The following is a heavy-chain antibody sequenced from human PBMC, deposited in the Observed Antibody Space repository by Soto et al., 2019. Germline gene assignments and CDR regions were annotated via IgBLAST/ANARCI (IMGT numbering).Heavy chain of an antibody. CDR3: ARAKVIPQYFDY. CDR1: GGSISSGGYY. Sequence: SETLSLTCTVSGGSISSGGYYWSWIRQHPGKGLEWIGYIYYSGSTYYNPSLKSRVTISVDTSKNQFSLKLSSVTAADTAVYYCARAKVIPQYFDYWGQGTLVTVSS. V-gene: IGHV4-31*03. D-gene: IGHD3-16*02. J-gene: IGHJ4*02. CDR2: IYYSGST.